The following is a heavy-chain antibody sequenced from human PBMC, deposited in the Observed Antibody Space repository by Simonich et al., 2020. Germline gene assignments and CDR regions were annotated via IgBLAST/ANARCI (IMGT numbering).Heavy chain of an antibody. D-gene: IGHD3-10*01. Sequence: EVQLVESGGGLVQPGGSLRLSCAASGFTFSSYSMNWVRQAPGKGLEWVSSSRSSSSYIYYADSVKGRFTISRDNAKNSLYLQMNSLRAEDTAVYYCARDTSYYGSGSYYFDYWGQGTLVTVSS. CDR1: GFTFSSYS. CDR3: ARDTSYYGSGSYYFDY. CDR2: SRSSSSYI. J-gene: IGHJ4*02. V-gene: IGHV3-21*01.